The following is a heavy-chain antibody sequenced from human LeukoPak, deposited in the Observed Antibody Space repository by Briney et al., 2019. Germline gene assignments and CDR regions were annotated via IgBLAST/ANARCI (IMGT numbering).Heavy chain of an antibody. J-gene: IGHJ3*02. CDR3: AREGDRSGGSCYGAFDI. V-gene: IGHV1-2*02. Sequence: ASVKVSCKASGYTFTGYYIHWVRQAPGQGLEWIGWINPNSGGTNYAQKFQGRVTMTRDTSISTAYMELSRLRSDDTAVYYCAREGDRSGGSCYGAFDIWGQGTMVTVSS. CDR1: GYTFTGYY. D-gene: IGHD2-15*01. CDR2: INPNSGGT.